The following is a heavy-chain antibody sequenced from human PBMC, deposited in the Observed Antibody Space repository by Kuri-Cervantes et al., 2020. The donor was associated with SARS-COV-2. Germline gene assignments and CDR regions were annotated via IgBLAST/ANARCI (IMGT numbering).Heavy chain of an antibody. V-gene: IGHV4-39*01. CDR3: ASAQGPYYYDSSGYYRFDY. CDR1: GGSISSSSYY. D-gene: IGHD3-22*01. J-gene: IGHJ4*02. Sequence: SETLSLTCNVSGGSISSSSYYWGWIRQPPGRGLEWIGSIYYSGSTYYNPSLKSRVTISVDTSKNQFSLKLSSVTAADTAVYYCASAQGPYYYDSSGYYRFDYWGQGTLVTVSS. CDR2: IYYSGST.